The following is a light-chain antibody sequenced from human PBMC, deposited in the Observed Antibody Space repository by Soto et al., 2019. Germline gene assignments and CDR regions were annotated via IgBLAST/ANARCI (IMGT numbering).Light chain of an antibody. CDR2: GAS. J-gene: IGKJ1*01. CDR3: TNWPKT. CDR1: QSVSRK. V-gene: IGKV3D-15*01. Sequence: EIVMTQSPATLSVSPGESATLSCRASQSVSRKLVWYQQKPGQAPRLLIYGASTRATGIPERFSGSGSGTEFTLTISSLQSEDFAVYYCTNWPKTFGQGTKVEIK.